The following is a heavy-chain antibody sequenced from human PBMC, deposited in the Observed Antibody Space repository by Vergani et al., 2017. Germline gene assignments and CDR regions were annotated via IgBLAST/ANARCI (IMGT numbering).Heavy chain of an antibody. J-gene: IGHJ4*02. CDR3: TTVDDYGDYYFDY. D-gene: IGHD4-17*01. CDR1: GFTFSSYG. CDR2: IRYDGSNK. V-gene: IGHV3-30*02. Sequence: VQLVESGGGVVQPGGSLRLSCAASGFTFSSYGMHWVRQAPGKGLEWVAFIRYDGSNKYYADSVKGRFTISRDNSKNTLYLQMNSLRAEDTAVYYCTTVDDYGDYYFDYWGQGTLVTVSS.